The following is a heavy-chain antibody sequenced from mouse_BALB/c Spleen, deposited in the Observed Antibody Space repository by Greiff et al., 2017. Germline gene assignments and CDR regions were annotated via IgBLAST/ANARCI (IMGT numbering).Heavy chain of an antibody. J-gene: IGHJ4*01. CDR1: GYTFTSYW. V-gene: IGHV1S132*01. Sequence: VQLQQSGAELVKPGASVKLSCKTSGYTFTSYWIQWVKQRPGQGLGWIGEIFPGTGTTYYNEKFKGKATLTIDTSSSTAYMQLSSLTSEDSAVYFCARVVATDYYAMDYWGQGTSVTVSS. D-gene: IGHD1-1*01. CDR3: ARVVATDYYAMDY. CDR2: IFPGTGTT.